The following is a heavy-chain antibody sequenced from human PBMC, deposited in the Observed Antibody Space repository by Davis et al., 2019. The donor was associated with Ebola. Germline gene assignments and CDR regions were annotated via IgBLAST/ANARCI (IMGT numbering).Heavy chain of an antibody. V-gene: IGHV3-11*01. Sequence: GGSLRLSCAASGFTFSDYYMSWIRQAPGKGLEWVSYISSSGRTIYYADSVKGRFTISRDNAKNSLYLQMNSPRAEDTAVYYCARDRESYDFWSGYFDYWGQGTLVTVSS. CDR1: GFTFSDYY. CDR3: ARDRESYDFWSGYFDY. D-gene: IGHD3-3*01. CDR2: ISSSGRTI. J-gene: IGHJ4*02.